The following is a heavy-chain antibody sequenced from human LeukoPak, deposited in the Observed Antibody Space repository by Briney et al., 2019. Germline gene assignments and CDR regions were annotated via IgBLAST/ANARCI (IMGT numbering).Heavy chain of an antibody. V-gene: IGHV1-2*02. CDR2: INPNSGGT. D-gene: IGHD3-22*01. CDR1: GYTFTGYY. J-gene: IGHJ4*02. Sequence: GASVKVSCKASGYTFTGYYMHWVRQAPGQGLEWMGWINPNSGGTNYAQKFQGRVTMTRDTSISTAYMELSRLRSDDTAVYYCAKEYYYDSNGYYALDCWGQGTLVTVSS. CDR3: AKEYYYDSNGYYALDC.